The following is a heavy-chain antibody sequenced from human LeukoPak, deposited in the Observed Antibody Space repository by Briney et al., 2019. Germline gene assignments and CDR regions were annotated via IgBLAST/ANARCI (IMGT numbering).Heavy chain of an antibody. D-gene: IGHD3-22*01. CDR3: AKAEGYDSSGYYLGLVAFDY. Sequence: GGSLRLSCAASGFTFDDYAMHWVRQAPGKGLEWVSGISWNSGSIGYADSVKGRFTISRDNAKNSLYLQMNSLRAEDTALYYCAKAEGYDSSGYYLGLVAFDYWGQGTLVTVSS. J-gene: IGHJ4*02. V-gene: IGHV3-9*01. CDR1: GFTFDDYA. CDR2: ISWNSGSI.